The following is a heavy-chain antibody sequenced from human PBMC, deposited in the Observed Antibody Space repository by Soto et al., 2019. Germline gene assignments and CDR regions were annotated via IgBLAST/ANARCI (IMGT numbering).Heavy chain of an antibody. CDR2: IYPGDSDT. Sequence: GESLKISFEGPGYTFTNYLIGWVRQMPVKGLEWMGIIYPGDSDTKHSPSLQGQVTISADKSLSIVYLQWRSLTGADADMYYCARQGLHGSDWEGMDGFGQGITVTVSS. J-gene: IGHJ6*02. V-gene: IGHV5-51*01. D-gene: IGHD3-9*01. CDR1: GYTFTNYL. CDR3: ARQGLHGSDWEGMDG.